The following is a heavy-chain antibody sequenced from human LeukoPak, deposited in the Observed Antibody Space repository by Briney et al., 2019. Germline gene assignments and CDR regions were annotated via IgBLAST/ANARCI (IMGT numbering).Heavy chain of an antibody. CDR3: AREGITMIVVVI. J-gene: IGHJ4*02. CDR2: IIPILGIA. CDR1: GGTFSSYA. V-gene: IGHV1-69*04. Sequence: ASVKVSCKASGGTFSSYAISWVRQAPGQGLEWMGRIIPILGIANYARKFQGRVTITADKSTSTAYMELSSLRSEDTAVYYCAREGITMIVVVIWGQGTLVTVSS. D-gene: IGHD3-22*01.